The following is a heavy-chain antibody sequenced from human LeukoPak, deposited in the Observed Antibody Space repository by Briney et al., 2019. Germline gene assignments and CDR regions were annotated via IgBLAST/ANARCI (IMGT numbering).Heavy chain of an antibody. D-gene: IGHD6-13*01. CDR1: GFTFSSYA. J-gene: IGHJ4*02. CDR3: AKGGSSSWFYFDY. Sequence: GGSLRLSCAASGFTFSSYAMSWVRQAPGKGLEWVSAISSSGGSTYYADSVKGRFTISRDNSKNTLYLQMNSLRAEDTAVYYCAKGGSSSWFYFDYWGQGTLVTVSS. CDR2: ISSSGGST. V-gene: IGHV3-23*01.